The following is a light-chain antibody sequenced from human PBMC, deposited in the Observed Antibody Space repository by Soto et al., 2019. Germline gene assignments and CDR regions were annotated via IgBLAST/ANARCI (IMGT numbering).Light chain of an antibody. CDR1: QSVGSRS. CDR2: GTS. Sequence: EIVLTQSPGTLSLSPGERATLSCRASQSVGSRSLAWYQQKPGQAPRVLLYGTSERATGIPDRFSGSGSGTDFTLTISRLEPEDFAMYYCHQYGSSPLTFGGGTKVDIK. CDR3: HQYGSSPLT. V-gene: IGKV3-20*01. J-gene: IGKJ4*01.